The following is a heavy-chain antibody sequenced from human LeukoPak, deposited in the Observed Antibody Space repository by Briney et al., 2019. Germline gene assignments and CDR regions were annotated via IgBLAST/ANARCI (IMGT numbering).Heavy chain of an antibody. D-gene: IGHD3-9*01. V-gene: IGHV3-21*01. CDR3: ARSTSETGNDY. CDR2: LSRDSKYI. J-gene: IGHJ4*02. Sequence: GGSLRLSCAASGFTFSSYSMNWVRQAPGKGLEWVSSLSRDSKYIYYADSMKGRFTISRDNAKNSVYLQMSSLRAEDTAVYYCARSTSETGNDYWGQGTLVTVSS. CDR1: GFTFSSYS.